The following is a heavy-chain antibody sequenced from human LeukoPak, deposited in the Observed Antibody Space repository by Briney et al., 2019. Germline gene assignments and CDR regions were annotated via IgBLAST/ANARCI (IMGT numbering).Heavy chain of an antibody. CDR3: ARGLPGGSTSCFFDY. J-gene: IGHJ4*02. CDR1: GYTFTSYG. Sequence: GASVKVSCKAPGYTFTSYGISWVRQAPGQGLEWMGWISAYNGNTNYAQKLQGRVTMTTDTSTSTAYMELRSLRSDDTAVYYCARGLPGGSTSCFFDYWGQGTLVTVSS. V-gene: IGHV1-18*04. CDR2: ISAYNGNT. D-gene: IGHD2-2*01.